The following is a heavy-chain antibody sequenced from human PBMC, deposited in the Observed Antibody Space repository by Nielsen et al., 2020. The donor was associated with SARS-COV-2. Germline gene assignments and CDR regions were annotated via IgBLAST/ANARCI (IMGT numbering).Heavy chain of an antibody. CDR3: ARVEDGEGYFDY. CDR2: IYYSGST. CDR1: GGSISSGDFY. Sequence: LRLSCSVSGGSISSGDFYWSWIRQPPGKGLEWIGYIYYSGSTYYNPSLKSRVTILVDTSKIQLSLNLSSVTAADTAVYYCARVEDGEGYFDYWGQGTLVTVSS. J-gene: IGHJ4*02. D-gene: IGHD2-21*01. V-gene: IGHV4-30-4*01.